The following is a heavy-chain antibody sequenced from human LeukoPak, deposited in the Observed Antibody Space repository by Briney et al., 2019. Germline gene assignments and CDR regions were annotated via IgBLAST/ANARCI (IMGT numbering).Heavy chain of an antibody. CDR3: ARAGSLVKTHDY. V-gene: IGHV4-59*01. CDR1: GGSISSYY. J-gene: IGHJ4*02. CDR2: IYYSGST. Sequence: PSETLSLTCTVSGGSISSYYWSWIRQPPGKGLEWIGYIYYSGSTNYNPSLKSRVTISVDASKNQFSLKLSSVTAADTAVYYCARAGSLVKTHDYWGQGTLVTVSS. D-gene: IGHD2-2*01.